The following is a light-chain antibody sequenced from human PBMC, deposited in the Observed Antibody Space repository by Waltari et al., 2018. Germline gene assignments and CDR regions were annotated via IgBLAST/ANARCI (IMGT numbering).Light chain of an antibody. CDR2: DVS. CDR1: SSDVGYNY. J-gene: IGLJ2*01. CDR3: SSYITSSTL. Sequence: QSALTQPASVSGSPGQSITISCTGTSSDVGYNYVSWYQQFPGKAPKLVIYDVSHRPSGVFNRFSGSKSGNTASLTISGLQAEDEADYLCSSYITSSTLFGGGTKLTVL. V-gene: IGLV2-14*01.